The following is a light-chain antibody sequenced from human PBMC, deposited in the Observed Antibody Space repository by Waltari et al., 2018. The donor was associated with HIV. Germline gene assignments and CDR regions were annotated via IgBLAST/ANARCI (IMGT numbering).Light chain of an antibody. CDR3: QQYGSSPRT. CDR1: RSVPSNY. CDR2: GIS. J-gene: IGKJ1*01. V-gene: IGKV3-20*01. Sequence: IVLPQSPGPLSLSPGVRATASCRASRSVPSNYLAWYQQKPGQAPTLLIYGISSRATGVPDRFSGSGSATDFTLTINRLEPEDFATYYCQQYGSSPRTFGQGTKVEAK.